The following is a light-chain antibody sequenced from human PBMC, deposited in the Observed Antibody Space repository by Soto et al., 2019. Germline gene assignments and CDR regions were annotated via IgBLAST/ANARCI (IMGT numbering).Light chain of an antibody. CDR2: GNN. J-gene: IGLJ3*02. Sequence: QSVLTQPPSVSGAPGKRVTISCTGSSSNIGAGYDVHWFQKLPGTAPKLLIYGNNNRPSGVPDRFSGSKSGTSASLAITGLQAEDEADYYCQSFDSSLSVVFGGGTKLTVL. V-gene: IGLV1-40*01. CDR1: SSNIGAGYD. CDR3: QSFDSSLSVV.